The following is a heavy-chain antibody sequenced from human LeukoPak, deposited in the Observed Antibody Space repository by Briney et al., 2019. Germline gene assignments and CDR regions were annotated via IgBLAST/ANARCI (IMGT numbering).Heavy chain of an antibody. J-gene: IGHJ4*02. CDR2: ISSSSSYI. CDR1: GFTFSSDS. D-gene: IGHD6-19*01. CDR3: ARDVGKQWPPSHYFDY. V-gene: IGHV3-21*01. Sequence: PGGSLRLSCAASGFTFSSDSMNWVRQAPGKGLEWVSSISSSSSYIYYADSVKGRFTISRDNAKNSLYLQMNSLRAEDTAVYYCARDVGKQWPPSHYFDYWGQGTLVTVSS.